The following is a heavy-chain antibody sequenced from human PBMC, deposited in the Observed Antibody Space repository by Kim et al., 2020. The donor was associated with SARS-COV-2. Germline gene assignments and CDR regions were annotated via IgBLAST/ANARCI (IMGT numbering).Heavy chain of an antibody. CDR2: ISYDGSNK. Sequence: GGSMRLSCAASGFTFSSYAMHWVRQAPGKGLEWVAVISYDGSNKYYADSVKGRFTISRDNSKNTLYLQMNSLRAEDTAVYYCARDGAASYRPYYYMDVWGKGTTVTVSS. CDR3: ARDGAASYRPYYYMDV. J-gene: IGHJ6*03. D-gene: IGHD1-26*01. CDR1: GFTFSSYA. V-gene: IGHV3-30*04.